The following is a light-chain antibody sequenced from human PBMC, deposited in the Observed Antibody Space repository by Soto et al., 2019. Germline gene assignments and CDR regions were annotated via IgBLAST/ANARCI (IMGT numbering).Light chain of an antibody. V-gene: IGKV1-5*03. CDR2: KAS. J-gene: IGKJ1*01. CDR1: QSISSW. CDR3: HQYKSYPWT. Sequence: DIQMTQSPSTLSASVGDRVTVTCRASQSISSWLAWYQQKQGKAPKILIYKASSLESGVPSRFSGSGSGTEFTLTISSLQPDDFATYYCHQYKSYPWTFGQGTKVEIK.